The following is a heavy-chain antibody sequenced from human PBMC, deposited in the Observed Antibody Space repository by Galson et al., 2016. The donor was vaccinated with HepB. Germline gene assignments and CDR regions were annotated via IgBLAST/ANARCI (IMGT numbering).Heavy chain of an antibody. CDR3: ARVRNGYSGYANPYYYGMDV. V-gene: IGHV6-1*01. J-gene: IGHJ6*02. D-gene: IGHD5-12*01. CDR2: TYYRSKWYN. Sequence: CAISGDSVSSNSATWNWIRQSPSRGLEWLGRTYYRSKWYNDYALSVKSRITINPDTSRNQFSLRLNSVTPEDTAVYYCARVRNGYSGYANPYYYGMDVWGQGTTVTVSS. CDR1: GDSVSSNSAT.